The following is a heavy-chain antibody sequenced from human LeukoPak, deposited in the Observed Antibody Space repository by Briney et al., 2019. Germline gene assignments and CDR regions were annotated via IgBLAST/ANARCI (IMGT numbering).Heavy chain of an antibody. J-gene: IGHJ4*02. CDR2: FDPEDGET. Sequence: ASVKVSCKVSGYTLTELSMHWVRQAPGKGLEWMGGFDPEDGETIYAQKFQGRVTMTEDTSTDTAYMELSSLRSEDTAVYYCATKSYDSSGYAFDYWGQGTLVTASS. D-gene: IGHD3-22*01. CDR1: GYTLTELS. CDR3: ATKSYDSSGYAFDY. V-gene: IGHV1-24*01.